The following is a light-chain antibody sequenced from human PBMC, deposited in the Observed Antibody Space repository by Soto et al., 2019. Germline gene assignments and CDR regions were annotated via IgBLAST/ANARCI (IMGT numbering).Light chain of an antibody. CDR2: GAS. Sequence: EIVLTQSPGTLSLSPGERATLSCSASQGVSSYFLAWYQQKPRQAPRLLIYGASSRATGIPDRFSGSGSGTDFTLTISRLEPEDFAVYYCQQYGSSPRTFGQGTKLEIK. CDR3: QQYGSSPRT. CDR1: QGVSSYF. J-gene: IGKJ2*01. V-gene: IGKV3-20*01.